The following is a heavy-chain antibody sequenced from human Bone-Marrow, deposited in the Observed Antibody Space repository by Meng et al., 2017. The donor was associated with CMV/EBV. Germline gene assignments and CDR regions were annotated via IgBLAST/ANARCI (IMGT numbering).Heavy chain of an antibody. CDR2: INWNSDTI. D-gene: IGHD6-19*01. CDR1: GFTFVDYG. Sequence: GGSLRLSCAASGFTFVDYGMHWVRQAPGKGLEWVSGINWNSDTIAYADSVKGRFTISRDNAKNSLYQQMNSLRAEETAVYYCERVGRLGYFDYWGQGTLVTVSS. J-gene: IGHJ4*02. CDR3: ERVGRLGYFDY. V-gene: IGHV3-9*01.